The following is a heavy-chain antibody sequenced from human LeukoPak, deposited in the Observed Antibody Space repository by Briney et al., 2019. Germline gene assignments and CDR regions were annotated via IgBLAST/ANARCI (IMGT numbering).Heavy chain of an antibody. V-gene: IGHV3-23*01. J-gene: IGHJ6*03. CDR3: GGGGFGEAYYYYYYMDV. D-gene: IGHD3-10*01. Sequence: GGSLRLSCAASGFTFSSYGMSWVRQAPGKGLEWVSAISGSGGSTYYADSVKGRFTISRDNSKNTLFLKKNSLRAEDAAFYYCGGGGFGEAYYYYYYMDVWGKGTTVTVSS. CDR2: ISGSGGST. CDR1: GFTFSSYG.